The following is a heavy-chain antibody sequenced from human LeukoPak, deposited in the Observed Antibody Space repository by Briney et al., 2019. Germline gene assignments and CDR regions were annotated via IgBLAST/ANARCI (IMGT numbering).Heavy chain of an antibody. Sequence: QPGGSLRLSCAASGFTFPRHAMSWVRQAPGKGLEWVASSAGSGGSTHYADSVKGRFTISRDNSQITVFLHMNSLRADDTAVYYCAQERFDTSGYYSRFDNWGQGILVTVSS. V-gene: IGHV3-23*01. J-gene: IGHJ4*02. CDR2: SAGSGGST. D-gene: IGHD3-22*01. CDR1: GFTFPRHA. CDR3: AQERFDTSGYYSRFDN.